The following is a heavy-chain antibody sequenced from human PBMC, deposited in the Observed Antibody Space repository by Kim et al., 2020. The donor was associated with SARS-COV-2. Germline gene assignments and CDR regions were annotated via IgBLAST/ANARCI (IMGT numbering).Heavy chain of an antibody. D-gene: IGHD6-13*01. Sequence: SETLSLTCAVYGGSFSGYYWSWIRPPPGKGLEWIGEINHSGSTNYNPSLKSRVTISVDTSKNQFSLKLSSVTAADTAVYYCARGYSSSRFPHSPENKYFQHWGQGTLVTVSS. V-gene: IGHV4-34*01. CDR3: ARGYSSSRFPHSPENKYFQH. CDR1: GGSFSGYY. J-gene: IGHJ1*01. CDR2: INHSGST.